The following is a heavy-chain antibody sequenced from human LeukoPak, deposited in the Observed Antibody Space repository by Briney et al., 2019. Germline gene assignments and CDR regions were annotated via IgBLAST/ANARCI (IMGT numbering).Heavy chain of an antibody. J-gene: IGHJ5*02. CDR2: IYTSGST. Sequence: SETLSLTCTVSGGSISSYYWSWIRQPPGKGLEWIGYIYTSGSTNYNPSLKSRVTISVDTSKNQFSLKLGSVTAADTAVYYCARHGSGSSLALYPWGQGTLVTVSS. CDR3: ARHGSGSSLALYP. D-gene: IGHD3-10*01. V-gene: IGHV4-4*09. CDR1: GGSISSYY.